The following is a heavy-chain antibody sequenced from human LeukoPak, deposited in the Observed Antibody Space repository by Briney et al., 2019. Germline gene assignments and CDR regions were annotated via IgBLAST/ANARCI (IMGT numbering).Heavy chain of an antibody. CDR1: GGSFSGYY. V-gene: IGHV4-34*01. CDR3: ARGLGYSYGHGALDY. J-gene: IGHJ4*02. CDR2: INHSGST. Sequence: SETLSLTCAVYGGSFSGYYWSWIRQPPGKGLEWIGEINHSGSTNYNPSLKSRVTISVDTSKNQFSLKLSSVTAADTAVYYCARGLGYSYGHGALDYWGQGTLVTVSS. D-gene: IGHD5-18*01.